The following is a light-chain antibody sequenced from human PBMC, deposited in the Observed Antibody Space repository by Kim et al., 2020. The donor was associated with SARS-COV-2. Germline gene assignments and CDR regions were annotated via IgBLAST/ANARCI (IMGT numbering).Light chain of an antibody. CDR2: GAS. CDR1: QSVSGSY. Sequence: EIVLTQSPGTLSLSPGERATLSCRASQSVSGSYLAWYQQKPGQAPRLLIYGASSRATGIPDRFSGRGSGTDFTLTINRLEPEDFAVYYCQQYGSSPLYTFGQGTKLEI. CDR3: QQYGSSPLYT. J-gene: IGKJ2*01. V-gene: IGKV3-20*01.